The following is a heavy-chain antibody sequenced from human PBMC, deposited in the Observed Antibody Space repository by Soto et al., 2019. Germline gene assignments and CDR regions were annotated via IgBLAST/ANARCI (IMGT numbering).Heavy chain of an antibody. Sequence: QLQLQGSGSGLVKPSQTLSLTCAVSGGSISSGGYAWGWIRQPPGKGLEGIGYIYHSGSTHYNPSLKSRVTISVDRSKNQFSLKLSSVTAADTAVYYCARVPGLWGRGTLVTVSS. CDR3: ARVPGL. CDR2: IYHSGST. CDR1: GGSISSGGYA. V-gene: IGHV4-30-2*01. J-gene: IGHJ2*01.